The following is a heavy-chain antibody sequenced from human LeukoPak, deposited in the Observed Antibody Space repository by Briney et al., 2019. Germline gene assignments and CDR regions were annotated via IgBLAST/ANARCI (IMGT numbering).Heavy chain of an antibody. J-gene: IGHJ5*02. D-gene: IGHD1-1*01. V-gene: IGHV5-51*01. CDR3: ARRLPPSVQLERRGWFDP. CDR1: GYSFTSYW. Sequence: GESLKISCKGSGYSFTSYWIGWVRPLPGKGLEWMGVIYPGDSDTRYSPSFQGQVTISADKSISTAYLQWSSLKASDTAMYYCARRLPPSVQLERRGWFDPWGQGTLVTVAS. CDR2: IYPGDSDT.